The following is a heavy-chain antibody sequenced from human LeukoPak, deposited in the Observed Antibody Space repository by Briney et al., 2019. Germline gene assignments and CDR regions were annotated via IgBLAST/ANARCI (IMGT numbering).Heavy chain of an antibody. CDR3: ARAVSGRFDY. V-gene: IGHV4-59*08. CDR2: IYYSGST. CDR1: GGSMSPYH. D-gene: IGHD6-19*01. J-gene: IGHJ4*02. Sequence: PSETLSLTCTVSGGSMSPYHWGWIRQPPGKGLEWTGYIYYSGSTNYNPSLNSRVTISVDTSKNPFSLRLSSVTAADTAIYYCARAVSGRFDYWGQGTLVTVSS.